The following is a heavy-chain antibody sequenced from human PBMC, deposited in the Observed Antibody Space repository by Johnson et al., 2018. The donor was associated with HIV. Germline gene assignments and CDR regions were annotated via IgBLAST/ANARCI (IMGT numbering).Heavy chain of an antibody. CDR3: ATPQEGYSAFDI. CDR1: GFAFSHYW. J-gene: IGHJ3*02. V-gene: IGHV3-66*02. CDR2: MNSGGST. D-gene: IGHD2-15*01. Sequence: VQLVESGGGVVQPGGSLRLSCAASGFAFSHYWMHWVRQAPGTGLVWVSRMNSGGSTYYAASVKGRFTISRDNSKNTLYLQMNSLRAEDTAVYYCATPQEGYSAFDIWGQGTMVTVSS.